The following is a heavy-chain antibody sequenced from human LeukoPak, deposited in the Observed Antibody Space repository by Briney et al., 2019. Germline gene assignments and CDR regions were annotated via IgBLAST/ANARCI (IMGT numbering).Heavy chain of an antibody. CDR2: MNPNSGNT. V-gene: IGHV1-8*03. D-gene: IGHD6-13*01. CDR3: ARGETQHDY. J-gene: IGHJ4*02. CDR1: GYTFTSYD. Sequence: GASVKVSCKASGYTFTSYDINWVRQATGQGLEWMGWMNPNSGNTVYAQKFQGRVTITRNTSISTAYMGLSSLRSEDTAVYYCARGETQHDYWGQGTLVIVSS.